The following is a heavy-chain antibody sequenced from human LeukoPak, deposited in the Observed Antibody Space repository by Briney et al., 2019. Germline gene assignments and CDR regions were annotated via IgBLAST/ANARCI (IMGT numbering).Heavy chain of an antibody. CDR2: ISYSGST. CDR3: ARHSICFDP. V-gene: IGHV4-59*08. J-gene: IGHJ5*02. CDR1: GGSISSYY. Sequence: PSETPSLTCTVSGGSISSYYWSWIRQPPGKGLEWIGYISYSGSTNYNPSLKSRVTISVDTSKNQFSLQLTSVTAADTAVYYCARHSICFDPWGQGTLVTVSS.